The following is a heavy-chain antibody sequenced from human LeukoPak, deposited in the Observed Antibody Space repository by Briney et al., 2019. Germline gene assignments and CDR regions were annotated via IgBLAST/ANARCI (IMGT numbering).Heavy chain of an antibody. CDR3: ARDLGYCSSTSCWILDY. CDR2: INHSGST. J-gene: IGHJ4*02. Sequence: SETLSLTCAVYGGSFSGYYWSWICQPPGKGLEWIGEINHSGSTNYNPSLKSRVTISVDTSKNQFSLKLSSVTAADTAVYYCARDLGYCSSTSCWILDYWGQGTLVTVSS. V-gene: IGHV4-34*01. D-gene: IGHD2-2*01. CDR1: GGSFSGYY.